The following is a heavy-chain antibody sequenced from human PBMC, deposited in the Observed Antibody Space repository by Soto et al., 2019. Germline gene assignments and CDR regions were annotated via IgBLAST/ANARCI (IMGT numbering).Heavy chain of an antibody. CDR1: GFTFSSYG. CDR3: AKDRARDCYYYGMDV. V-gene: IGHV3-30*18. CDR2: ISYDGSNK. Sequence: QVQLVESGGGVVQPGRSLRLSCAASGFTFSSYGMHWVRQAPGKGLEWVAVISYDGSNKYYADSVKGRFTISRDNSKNTLYLQMNSLRAEDTAVYYCAKDRARDCYYYGMDVWGQGTTVTVSS. D-gene: IGHD1-26*01. J-gene: IGHJ6*02.